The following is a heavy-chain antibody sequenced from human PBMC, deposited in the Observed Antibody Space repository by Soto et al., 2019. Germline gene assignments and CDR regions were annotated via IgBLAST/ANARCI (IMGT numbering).Heavy chain of an antibody. Sequence: QVQLVESGGGVVQPGKSLRLSCAGSGFTFSSYGMDWVRQAPGKGLEWVAVISYDGSNKYYADSVKARFTMSRYNSKNTQYLQMSSLRADDTAVYYCAKDRRGAGIRGYFDNWGQGTLVTVSS. D-gene: IGHD3-10*01. CDR2: ISYDGSNK. CDR3: AKDRRGAGIRGYFDN. V-gene: IGHV3-30*18. CDR1: GFTFSSYG. J-gene: IGHJ4*02.